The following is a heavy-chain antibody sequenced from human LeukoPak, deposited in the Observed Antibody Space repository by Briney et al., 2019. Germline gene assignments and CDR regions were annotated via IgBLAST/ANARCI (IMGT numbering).Heavy chain of an antibody. V-gene: IGHV4-39*01. Sequence: SETLSLTCTVSGGSISSSSYYRGWIRQPPGKGLEWIGSIYYSGSTYYNPSLKSRVTISVDTSKNQFSLKLSSVTAADTAVYYCARHVHSQNDSSGYYSLWYFDLWGRGTLVTVSS. CDR3: ARHVHSQNDSSGYYSLWYFDL. CDR2: IYYSGST. J-gene: IGHJ2*01. CDR1: GGSISSSSYY. D-gene: IGHD3-22*01.